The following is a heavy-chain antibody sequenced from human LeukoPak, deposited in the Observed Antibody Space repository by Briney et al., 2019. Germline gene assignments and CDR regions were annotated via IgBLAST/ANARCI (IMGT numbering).Heavy chain of an antibody. V-gene: IGHV4-34*01. J-gene: IGHJ4*02. CDR2: INHSGST. Sequence: SETLSLTCAVYGGSFSGYYWSWIRQPPGKGLEWIGEINHSGSTNYNPSLKSRVTISVDTSKNQFSLKLSSVTAADTAVYYCARGAALTGYCSGYYFDYWGQGTLVTVSS. D-gene: IGHD3-9*01. CDR1: GGSFSGYY. CDR3: ARGAALTGYCSGYYFDY.